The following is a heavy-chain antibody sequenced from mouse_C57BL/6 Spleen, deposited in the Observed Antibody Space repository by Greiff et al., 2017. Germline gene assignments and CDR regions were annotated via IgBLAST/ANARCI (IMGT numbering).Heavy chain of an antibody. J-gene: IGHJ2*01. CDR1: GYSITSGYY. Sequence: EVKLQESGPGLVKPSQSLSLTCSVTGYSITSGYYWNWIRQFPGNKLEWMGYISYDGSNNYNPSLKNRISITRDTSKNQFFLKLNSVTTEDTATYYCARGDGYYLYFDYWGQGTTLTVSS. CDR2: ISYDGSN. D-gene: IGHD2-3*01. V-gene: IGHV3-6*01. CDR3: ARGDGYYLYFDY.